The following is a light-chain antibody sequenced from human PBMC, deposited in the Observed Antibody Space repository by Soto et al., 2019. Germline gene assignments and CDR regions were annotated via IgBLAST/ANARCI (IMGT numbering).Light chain of an antibody. CDR3: QQYGTSPYT. J-gene: IGKJ2*01. V-gene: IGKV3-20*01. Sequence: EIGLTQSPGTLSLSPGERATLSCRASQSVGGVYLAWYQHRPGQAPSLLIYGASTRATGIPNRVSGSGSGTDFTLTINRLEPEEFAVYYCQQYGTSPYTFGQGTKLEIK. CDR1: QSVGGVY. CDR2: GAS.